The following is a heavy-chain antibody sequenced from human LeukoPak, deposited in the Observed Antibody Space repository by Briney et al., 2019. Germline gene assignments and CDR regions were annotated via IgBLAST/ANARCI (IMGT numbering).Heavy chain of an antibody. V-gene: IGHV4-30-2*01. D-gene: IGHD3-10*01. CDR2: IYHSGST. CDR3: ASAYGSGSYILGEYFDY. Sequence: SQTLSLTCTVSGGSISSGGYYWSWIRQPPGKGLEWIGYIYHSGSTYYNPSLKSRVTISVDRSKNQFSLKLSSVTAADTAVYYCASAYGSGSYILGEYFDYWGQGTLVTVSS. CDR1: GGSISSGGYY. J-gene: IGHJ4*02.